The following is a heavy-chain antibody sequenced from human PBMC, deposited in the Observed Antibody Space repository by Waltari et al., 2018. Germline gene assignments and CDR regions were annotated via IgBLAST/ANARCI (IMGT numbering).Heavy chain of an antibody. Sequence: QVQLVQSGAEVKKPGASVQVSCKASGYTFTGYYMHWVRQAPGQGLEWMGRINPNSGGTNYAQKFQGRVTMTRDTSISTAYMELSRLRSDDTAVYYCARGTVTTLYYYGMDVWGQGTTVTVSS. J-gene: IGHJ6*02. D-gene: IGHD4-17*01. CDR2: INPNSGGT. CDR3: ARGTVTTLYYYGMDV. CDR1: GYTFTGYY. V-gene: IGHV1-2*06.